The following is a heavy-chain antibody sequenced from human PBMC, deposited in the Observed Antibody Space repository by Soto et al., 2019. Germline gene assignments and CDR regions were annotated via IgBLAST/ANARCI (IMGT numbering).Heavy chain of an antibody. CDR3: AKGHRWAGVGMDG. CDR1: GFTFSSYG. CDR2: ISYDGSNK. J-gene: IGHJ6*02. V-gene: IGHV3-30*18. Sequence: QVQLVESGGGVVQPGRSLRLSCAASGFTFSSYGMHWVRQAPGKGLEWVAVISYDGSNKYYADSVKGRFTISRDNSKNKLYLPMNRLRGEDTAVDYCAKGHRWAGVGMDGWGQGNTVNVSS. D-gene: IGHD3-16*02.